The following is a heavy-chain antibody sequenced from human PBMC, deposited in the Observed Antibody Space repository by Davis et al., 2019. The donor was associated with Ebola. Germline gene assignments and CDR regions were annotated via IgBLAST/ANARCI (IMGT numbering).Heavy chain of an antibody. J-gene: IGHJ4*02. Sequence: GGSLRLSCAASGFTFSSYAMSWVRQAPGKGLEWVSTLGTRATTTYYADSVKGRFTISRDNSKNTLFLQMNSLRADDTAIYYCAKHGNGWYGLDFWGQGTLVTGSS. CDR3: AKHGNGWYGLDF. V-gene: IGHV3-23*01. D-gene: IGHD6-19*01. CDR2: LGTRATTT. CDR1: GFTFSSYA.